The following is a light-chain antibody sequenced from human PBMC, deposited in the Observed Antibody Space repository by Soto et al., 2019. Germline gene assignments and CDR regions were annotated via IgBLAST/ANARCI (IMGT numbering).Light chain of an antibody. Sequence: IVMTQSPLSLPVTPGEPASISCRSSQSLLHRSGYNYLTWYVQKPGQSPQLLIYLASGRASGVPDRFSGSGSGTEFTLRISRVEAEDVGVYYCMQALETPLAFGGGTKLEIK. CDR3: MQALETPLA. J-gene: IGKJ4*01. V-gene: IGKV2-28*01. CDR1: QSLLHRSGYNY. CDR2: LAS.